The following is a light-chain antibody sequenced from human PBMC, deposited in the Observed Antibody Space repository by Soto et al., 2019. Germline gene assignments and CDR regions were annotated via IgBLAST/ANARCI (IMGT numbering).Light chain of an antibody. CDR3: QHYNNWPPGT. CDR1: QSVSSSY. Sequence: EIVMTQSPATLSVSPGERASLSCRASQSVSSSYLAWYQQKPGQAPRLLIYGTSTRATGIPARFSGSRSGTEFTLNISSLQSEDFAVYYCQHYNNWPPGTFGQGTKVDIK. V-gene: IGKV3-15*01. J-gene: IGKJ1*01. CDR2: GTS.